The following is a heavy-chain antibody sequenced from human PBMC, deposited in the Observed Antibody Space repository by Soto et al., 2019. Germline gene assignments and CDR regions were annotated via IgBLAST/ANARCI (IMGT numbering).Heavy chain of an antibody. J-gene: IGHJ5*02. CDR3: ARDKSSYGPGGNSFDP. CDR1: VSTFSSDR. CDR2: ISSSSSYI. Sequence: LRLSCVPSVSTFSSDRVNWFRLAPFHVLEWVSSISSSSSYIYYADSVKGRFTIARDNAKNSLYLQMSSLRAEDTAVYYCARDKSSYGPGGNSFDPWGQGTLVTVSS. D-gene: IGHD5-18*01. V-gene: IGHV3-21*01.